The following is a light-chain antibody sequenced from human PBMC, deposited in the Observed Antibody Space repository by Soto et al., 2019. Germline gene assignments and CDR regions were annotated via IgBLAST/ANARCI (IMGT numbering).Light chain of an antibody. V-gene: IGKV3-20*01. CDR1: QSVSSRY. CDR2: SAS. Sequence: EIVLTQSPGTLSLSPGERATLSCRASQSVSSRYLGWYQQKPGQAPRLLIYSASSRATGIPDRFSGSGSGIDFTLTISRLEPEDFAVYYCQHYGNSQYTFGQGTKLEIK. CDR3: QHYGNSQYT. J-gene: IGKJ2*01.